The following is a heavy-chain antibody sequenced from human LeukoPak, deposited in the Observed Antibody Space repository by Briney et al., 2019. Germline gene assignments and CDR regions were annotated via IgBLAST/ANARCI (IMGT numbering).Heavy chain of an antibody. CDR1: GFTFGAYS. J-gene: IGHJ5*02. CDR3: ARDFRYSGSYHHWFDP. CDR2: ISSSGTYI. Sequence: GGSLRLSCAASGFTFGAYSLNWVRQPPGGGLDWVSSISSSGTYIYYADSVKGRFTISRDNAKNSLSLQMNSLRAEDTAVYYCARDFRYSGSYHHWFDPWGQGTLVTVSS. D-gene: IGHD1-26*01. V-gene: IGHV3-21*01.